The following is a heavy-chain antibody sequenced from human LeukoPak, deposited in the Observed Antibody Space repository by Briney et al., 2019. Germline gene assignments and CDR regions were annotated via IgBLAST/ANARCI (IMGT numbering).Heavy chain of an antibody. CDR2: ISTSSSDT. D-gene: IGHD2-15*01. J-gene: IGHJ4*02. V-gene: IGHV3-11*05. Sequence: GGSLRLSCATSGFPFSDYYMSWIRQAPGKGPEWVSYISTSSSDTKYADSVKGRFTISRDNVKKSLYLQMNSLRAEDTAVYYCARALPVSGGSCYDYWGQGTLVTVSS. CDR3: ARALPVSGGSCYDY. CDR1: GFPFSDYY.